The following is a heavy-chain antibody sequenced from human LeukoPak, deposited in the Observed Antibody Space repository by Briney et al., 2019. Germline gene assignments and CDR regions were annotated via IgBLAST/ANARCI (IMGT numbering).Heavy chain of an antibody. Sequence: GGSLRLSCAAPGFTFSSYSMNWVRQAPGKGLEWVSSISDNSNYIYYSDSVEGRSTISRDNSKNTLYLQMNSLRAEDTAVYYCAKDLVWQSGNPFGYWGQGTLVTVSS. D-gene: IGHD4-23*01. CDR1: GFTFSSYS. CDR3: AKDLVWQSGNPFGY. V-gene: IGHV3-21*01. CDR2: ISDNSNYI. J-gene: IGHJ4*02.